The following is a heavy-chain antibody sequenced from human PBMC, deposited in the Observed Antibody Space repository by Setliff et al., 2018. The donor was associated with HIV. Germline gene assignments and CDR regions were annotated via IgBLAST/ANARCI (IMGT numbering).Heavy chain of an antibody. J-gene: IGHJ6*03. CDR1: GFTFRHYA. V-gene: IGHV3-30*03. D-gene: IGHD3-10*01. CDR3: ARDRDGVGNDYMDV. CDR2: VSYDAERK. Sequence: LRLSCEASGFTFRHYAMHWVRQAPGKGLEWAAVVSYDAERKYYADSVKGRFTISRDNPRNTVYLQMTGLRTEDTAVYYCARDRDGVGNDYMDVWGKGTTVTVSS.